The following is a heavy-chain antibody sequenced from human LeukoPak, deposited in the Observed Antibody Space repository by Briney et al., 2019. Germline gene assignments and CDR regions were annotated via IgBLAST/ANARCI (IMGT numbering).Heavy chain of an antibody. J-gene: IGHJ4*02. CDR2: IYYSGST. CDR3: ARVQRYCSSTSCTSFDY. D-gene: IGHD2-2*01. CDR1: GGSISSYY. Sequence: SGTLSLTCTVSGGSISSYYWSWIRQPPGKGLEWIGYIYYSGSTNYNPSLKSRVTISVDTSHNQFSLKLSSVTAADTAVHYCARVQRYCSSTSCTSFDYWGQGTLVTVSS. V-gene: IGHV4-59*01.